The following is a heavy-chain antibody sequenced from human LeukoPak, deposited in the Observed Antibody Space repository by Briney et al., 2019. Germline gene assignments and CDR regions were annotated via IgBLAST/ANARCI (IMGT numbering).Heavy chain of an antibody. Sequence: GGSLRLSCAASGFTFGTYNMNWVRQAPGKGLEWVSYISFSSSTIHYADSVKGRFTISRDNAKNSLYLQMNSLRDEDAAVYYCATKMATKGSFEYWGQGTLVTVSS. J-gene: IGHJ4*02. V-gene: IGHV3-48*02. CDR3: ATKMATKGSFEY. CDR1: GFTFGTYN. D-gene: IGHD5-24*01. CDR2: ISFSSSTI.